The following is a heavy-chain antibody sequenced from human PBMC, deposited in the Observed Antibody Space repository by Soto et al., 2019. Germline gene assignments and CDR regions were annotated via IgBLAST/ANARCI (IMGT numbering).Heavy chain of an antibody. CDR3: AKEAIDSTVTTYFDP. CDR1: GFTFSRRA. D-gene: IGHD4-17*01. CDR2: ISGSGGSK. Sequence: LRLSCEASGFTFSRRAMSWVRQAPGKGLEWVSVISGSGGSKYYLDSVKGRLTISRDNSQNTLYLQMNSLRAEDTAVYFCAKEAIDSTVTTYFDPWGQGTLVTVSS. V-gene: IGHV3-23*01. J-gene: IGHJ4*02.